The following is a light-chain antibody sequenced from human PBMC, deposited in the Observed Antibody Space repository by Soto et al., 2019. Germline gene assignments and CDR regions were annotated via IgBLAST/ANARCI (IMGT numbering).Light chain of an antibody. CDR2: EGS. Sequence: QSALTQPASVSGSPGQSITISCTGTSSDVGSYNLVSWYQQHPGKAPKLMIYEGSKRPSGVSNRFSGSKSGNTASLTISGIQAEDEADYYCCSYAGSSTYVFGTGTKLTGL. CDR3: CSYAGSSTYV. CDR1: SSDVGSYNL. V-gene: IGLV2-23*01. J-gene: IGLJ1*01.